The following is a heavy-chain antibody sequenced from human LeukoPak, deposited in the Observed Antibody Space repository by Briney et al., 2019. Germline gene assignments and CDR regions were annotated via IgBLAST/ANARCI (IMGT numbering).Heavy chain of an antibody. CDR1: GGSISSSNW. CDR2: IYHSGST. Sequence: SETLSLTCAVSGGSISSSNWWSWVRQPPGKGLEWIGEIYHSGSTNYNPSLKSRVTISVDKSKNQFSLKLSSVTAADTAVYYCARDIPHSSGGGFDPWGQGTLVTVSS. CDR3: ARDIPHSSGGGFDP. V-gene: IGHV4-4*02. D-gene: IGHD6-19*01. J-gene: IGHJ5*02.